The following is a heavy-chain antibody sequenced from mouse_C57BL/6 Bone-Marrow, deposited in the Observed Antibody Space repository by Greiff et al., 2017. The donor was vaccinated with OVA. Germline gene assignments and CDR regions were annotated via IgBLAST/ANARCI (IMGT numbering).Heavy chain of an antibody. V-gene: IGHV5-4*01. Sequence: EVKLVESGGGLVKPGGSLKLSCAASGFTFSSYAMSWVRQTPEKRLEWVATISDGGSYTYYPDNVKGRFTISRDNAKNNLYLQMSHLKSEDTAMYYCAREDDPGGYWGQGTTLTVSS. CDR3: AREDDPGGY. J-gene: IGHJ2*01. CDR2: ISDGGSYT. CDR1: GFTFSSYA. D-gene: IGHD2-3*01.